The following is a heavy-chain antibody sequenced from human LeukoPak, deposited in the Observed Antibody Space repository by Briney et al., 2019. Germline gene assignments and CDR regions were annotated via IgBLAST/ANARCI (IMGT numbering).Heavy chain of an antibody. CDR3: ARRGGSGRAFDY. CDR1: GASISGGTYY. D-gene: IGHD1-26*01. V-gene: IGHV4-39*01. CDR2: IYYTGST. J-gene: IGHJ4*02. Sequence: SETLSLTCSASGASISGGTYYWGWIRQPPGKGLEWIGSIYYTGSTYDDPSLKSRVTISVDTSKNQFSLKLSSVTAADTAVYYCARRGGSGRAFDYWGQGTLVTVSS.